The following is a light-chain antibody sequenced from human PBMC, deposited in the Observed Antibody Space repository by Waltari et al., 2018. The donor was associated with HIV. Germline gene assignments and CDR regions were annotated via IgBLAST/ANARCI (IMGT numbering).Light chain of an antibody. CDR1: SLRSFF. CDR2: GEN. J-gene: IGLJ3*02. V-gene: IGLV3-19*01. CDR3: HSWDTNNVQV. Sequence: SSELTQDPVVSVALGQTIKITCQGDSLRSFFANWYQQRPGQAPVLVVYGENRRPSGIPDRCSASNSGNTSSLFISKSEEVDEADYYCHSWDTNNVQVFGGGTKLTVL.